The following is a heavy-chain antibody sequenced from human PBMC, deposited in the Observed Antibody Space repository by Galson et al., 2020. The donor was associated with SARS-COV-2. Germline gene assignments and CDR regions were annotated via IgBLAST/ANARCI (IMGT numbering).Heavy chain of an antibody. CDR2: INPNSGGT. Sequence: ASVKVSCKASGYTFTGYYMHWVRQAPGQGLEWMGWINPNSGGTNYAQKFQGWVTMTRDTSISTAYMELSRLRSDDTAVYYCARGGETYYDILTGYYYYYYGMDVWGQGTTVTVSS. J-gene: IGHJ6*02. D-gene: IGHD3-9*01. CDR3: ARGGETYYDILTGYYYYYYGMDV. CDR1: GYTFTGYY. V-gene: IGHV1-2*04.